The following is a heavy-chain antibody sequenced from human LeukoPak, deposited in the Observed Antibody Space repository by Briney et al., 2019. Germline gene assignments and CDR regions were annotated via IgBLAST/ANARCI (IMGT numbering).Heavy chain of an antibody. Sequence: SVKVSCKASGGTXSSYAISWVRQAPGQGLEWMGGIIPIFGTANYAQKFQGRVTITADESTSTAYMELSSLRSEDTAVYYCARVGYGSGSRPGYYFDYWGQGTLVTVSS. CDR3: ARVGYGSGSRPGYYFDY. V-gene: IGHV1-69*13. D-gene: IGHD3-10*01. CDR1: GGTXSSYA. CDR2: IIPIFGTA. J-gene: IGHJ4*02.